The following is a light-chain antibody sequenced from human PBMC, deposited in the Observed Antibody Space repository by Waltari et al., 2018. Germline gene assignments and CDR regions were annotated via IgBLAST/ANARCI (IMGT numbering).Light chain of an antibody. CDR2: DVN. Sequence: QSALAQPASVSGSPGQSITLSCTGISSDIGGYKYVSWYQQHPGKAPKLLIFDVNNRPSGVSNRFSASKSGNTASQTISDLQAEDEADYYCSSYTTSSTLELFGGGTRLTVL. V-gene: IGLV2-14*01. CDR1: SSDIGGYKY. CDR3: SSYTTSSTLEL. J-gene: IGLJ3*02.